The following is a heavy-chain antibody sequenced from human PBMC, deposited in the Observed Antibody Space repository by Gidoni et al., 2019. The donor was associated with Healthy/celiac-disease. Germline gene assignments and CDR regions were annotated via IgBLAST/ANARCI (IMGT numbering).Heavy chain of an antibody. CDR1: GYSISSGYY. D-gene: IGHD3-10*01. V-gene: IGHV4-38-2*02. J-gene: IGHJ5*02. CDR2: IYHSGST. CDR3: ARDPMVRGVIGYNWFDP. Sequence: QVQLQESGPGLVKLSETLSLTCAVSGYSISSGYYWGWIRQPPGKGLEWIGSIYHSGSTYYNPSLKSRVTISVDTSKNQFSLKLSSVTAADTAVYYCARDPMVRGVIGYNWFDPWGQGTLVTVSS.